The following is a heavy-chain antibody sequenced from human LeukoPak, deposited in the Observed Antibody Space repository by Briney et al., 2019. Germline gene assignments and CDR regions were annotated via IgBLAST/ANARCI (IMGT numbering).Heavy chain of an antibody. Sequence: GGSLRLSCAASGFTFSSYGMHWVRQAPGKGLEGGAVISYDGSNKYYADSVKGRFTISRDNSKNTLYLQMNSLRAEDTAVYYCAKDSGGYSGFGSFDYWGQGTLVTVSS. CDR1: GFTFSSYG. V-gene: IGHV3-30*18. CDR2: ISYDGSNK. CDR3: AKDSGGYSGFGSFDY. J-gene: IGHJ4*02. D-gene: IGHD5-12*01.